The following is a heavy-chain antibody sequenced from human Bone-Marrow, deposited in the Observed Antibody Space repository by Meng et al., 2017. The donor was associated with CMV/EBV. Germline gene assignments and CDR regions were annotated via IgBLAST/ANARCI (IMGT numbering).Heavy chain of an antibody. V-gene: IGHV3-30*04. D-gene: IGHD2-2*01. CDR3: ARNYRVPAARGGMDV. CDR1: GFTFSSYA. CDR2: ISYDGSNK. Sequence: SLKISCAASGFTFSSYAMHWVRQAPGKGLEWVAVISYDGSNKYYADSVKGRFTISRDNSKNTLYLQMNSLRAEDTAVYYCARNYRVPAARGGMDVWGQG. J-gene: IGHJ6*02.